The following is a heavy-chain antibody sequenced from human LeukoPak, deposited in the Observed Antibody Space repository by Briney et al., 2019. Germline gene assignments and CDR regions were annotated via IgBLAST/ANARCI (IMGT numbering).Heavy chain of an antibody. CDR3: ARRFGAARDDYMDV. CDR2: ISYDGSNK. D-gene: IGHD3-16*01. V-gene: IGHV3-30*03. CDR1: GFTFSNFG. J-gene: IGHJ6*03. Sequence: PGRSLRLSCAASGFTFSNFGMHWVRQAPGKGLDWVAVISYDGSNKHYGDSVKGRFTISRDNAKNSLYLQMNSLRAEDTAVYYCARRFGAARDDYMDVWGKGTTVTVSS.